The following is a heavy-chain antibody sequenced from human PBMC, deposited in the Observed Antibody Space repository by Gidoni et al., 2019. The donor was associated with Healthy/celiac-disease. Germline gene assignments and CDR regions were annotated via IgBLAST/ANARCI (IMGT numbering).Heavy chain of an antibody. CDR3: ALFSYGEALYFDY. CDR1: GGSISSYY. Sequence: QVQLQESGPGLVKPSETLSLTCTVSGGSISSYYWSWIRQPPGKGLEWIGYIYYSGSTNYNPSLKSRVTISVDTSKNQFSLKLSSVTAADTAVYYCALFSYGEALYFDYWGQGTLVTVSS. D-gene: IGHD3-10*01. CDR2: IYYSGST. J-gene: IGHJ4*02. V-gene: IGHV4-59*01.